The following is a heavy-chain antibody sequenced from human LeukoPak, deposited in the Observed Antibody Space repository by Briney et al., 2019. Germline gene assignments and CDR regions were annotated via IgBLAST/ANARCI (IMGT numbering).Heavy chain of an antibody. CDR3: TRDYGDYKGDY. D-gene: IGHD4-17*01. CDR1: GFIFGDYA. J-gene: IGHJ4*02. V-gene: IGHV3-49*04. Sequence: GGPLRLSCTGSGFIFGDYAVIWVPQAPGGGLEWGGFIRSKAYGGTTEYAASVKGRFTISRDDSKSIAYMQMDSLKTEDTAVYYCTRDYGDYKGDYWGQGTLVTVSS. CDR2: IRSKAYGGTT.